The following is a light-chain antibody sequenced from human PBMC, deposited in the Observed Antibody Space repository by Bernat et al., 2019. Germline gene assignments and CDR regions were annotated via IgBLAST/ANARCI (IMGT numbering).Light chain of an antibody. J-gene: IGLJ1*01. CDR1: SSDVGGYEY. Sequence: QSALTQPPSASGSPGQSVTISCTGTSSDVGGYEYVSWYQQHPGKAPKLMIHEVSKRPSGVPDRFSGSKSANTASLTVSGLQAEDEADYYCSSYAGNNIYVFGTGTKVTVL. V-gene: IGLV2-8*01. CDR3: SSYAGNNIYV. CDR2: EVS.